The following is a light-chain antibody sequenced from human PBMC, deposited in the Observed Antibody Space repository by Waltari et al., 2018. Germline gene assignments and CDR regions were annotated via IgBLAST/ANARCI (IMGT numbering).Light chain of an antibody. CDR1: ISTIGNYP. V-gene: IGLV1-36*01. Sequence: QSVLTQPPSVSSPPRQRVPISCSGSISTIGNYPVHWYHQLPGKAPKLLIYSNDVLASGVSDRFSGSKSGSSASLAISGLQSEDEAEYYCAAWDDSLNGPIFGGGTKVTVL. J-gene: IGLJ2*01. CDR3: AAWDDSLNGPI. CDR2: SND.